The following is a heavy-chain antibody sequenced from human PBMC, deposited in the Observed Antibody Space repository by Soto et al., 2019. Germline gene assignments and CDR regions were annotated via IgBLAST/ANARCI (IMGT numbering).Heavy chain of an antibody. CDR3: ARESGHYYASSGYYAFDI. CDR1: GYTFTCYY. J-gene: IGHJ3*02. CDR2: INPNSGGT. V-gene: IGHV1-2*04. D-gene: IGHD3-22*01. Sequence: KVSCTASGYTFTCYYMHWVRQSPGQGLEWMGWINPNSGGTNYAQKFQGWVTMTRDTSISTAYMELSRLRSGDTAVYYCARESGHYYASSGYYAFDICGQRTMVTVSS.